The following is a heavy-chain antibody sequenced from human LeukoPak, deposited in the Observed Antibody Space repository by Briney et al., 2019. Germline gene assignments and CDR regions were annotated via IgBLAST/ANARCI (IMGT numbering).Heavy chain of an antibody. V-gene: IGHV1-18*01. J-gene: IGHJ4*02. Sequence: GASVMVSCKASGYTFTSYGINWVRQAPGQGLEWMGWISAYNGNTNYAQKFQGRVIMTTDTLTSTAYMELMSLRSDGTAVYYCARFLIGGGSPHYFDYWGQGTLVTVSS. D-gene: IGHD2-15*01. CDR2: ISAYNGNT. CDR1: GYTFTSYG. CDR3: ARFLIGGGSPHYFDY.